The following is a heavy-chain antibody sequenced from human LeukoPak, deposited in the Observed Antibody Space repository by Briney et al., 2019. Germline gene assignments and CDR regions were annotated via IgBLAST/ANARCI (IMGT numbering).Heavy chain of an antibody. CDR1: GFTVNNNY. Sequence: PGGSLRLSCAASGFTVNNNYMTWVRQSQAKGLEWVSSIYNDGTTNYADSVEGRFTISRDNSKNTLYLQMNSLRGEDTAVYYCAKIDHWNPAYWGRGTPVTVSS. V-gene: IGHV3-66*02. D-gene: IGHD1-1*01. J-gene: IGHJ4*02. CDR2: IYNDGTT. CDR3: AKIDHWNPAY.